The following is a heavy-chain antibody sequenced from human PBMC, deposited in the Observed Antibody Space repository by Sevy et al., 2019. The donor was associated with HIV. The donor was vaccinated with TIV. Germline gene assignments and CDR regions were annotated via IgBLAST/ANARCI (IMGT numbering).Heavy chain of an antibody. Sequence: GGSLRLSCVASGFTLRSYTMKWVRQAPGKGLECVSSISRSGSYIYYAVSVKGRFTISRDDAKNSLYLQMNTLRAEDAALYYCARVRPYDTRDFDYWGQGSLVTVSS. CDR1: GFTLRSYT. D-gene: IGHD3-22*01. J-gene: IGHJ4*02. CDR3: ARVRPYDTRDFDY. CDR2: ISRSGSYI. V-gene: IGHV3-21*01.